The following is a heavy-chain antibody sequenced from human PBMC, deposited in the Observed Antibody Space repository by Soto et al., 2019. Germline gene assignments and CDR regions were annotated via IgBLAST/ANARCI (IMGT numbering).Heavy chain of an antibody. J-gene: IGHJ6*02. D-gene: IGHD6-6*01. Sequence: PGGSLRLSCAASGFTFSSYAMNWVRQAPGKGLEWVSAISGSAGSTHYADSVKGRFTISRDNAKNTLYLQMNSLRAADTAVYYCASSSSWYYYGMDVWGQGTTVTVSS. CDR2: ISGSAGST. V-gene: IGHV3-23*01. CDR3: ASSSSWYYYGMDV. CDR1: GFTFSSYA.